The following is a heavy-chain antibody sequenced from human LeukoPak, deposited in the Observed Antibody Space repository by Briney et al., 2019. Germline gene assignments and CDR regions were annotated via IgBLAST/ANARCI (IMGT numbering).Heavy chain of an antibody. V-gene: IGHV1-69*13. CDR1: GGTFSSYA. D-gene: IGHD2-15*01. Sequence: ASVKVSCKTSGGTFSSYAISWVRQAPGQGLEWMGGIIPIFGTANYAQKFQGRVTITADESTSTAYMELSSLRSEDTAVYYCAREVGGRYCSGGSCDDAFDIWGQGTMVTVSS. CDR3: AREVGGRYCSGGSCDDAFDI. J-gene: IGHJ3*02. CDR2: IIPIFGTA.